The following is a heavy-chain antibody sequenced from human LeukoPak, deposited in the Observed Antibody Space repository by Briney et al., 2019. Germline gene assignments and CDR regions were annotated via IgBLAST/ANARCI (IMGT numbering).Heavy chain of an antibody. CDR3: AKDARVLLWFGEPSRGYYFDY. D-gene: IGHD3-10*01. CDR1: GFTFSSYA. CDR2: ISYDGSNK. Sequence: GGSLRLSCAASGFTFSSYAMHWVRQAPGKGLEWVAVISYDGSNKYYADSVKGRFTISRDNSKNTLYLQMNSLRAEDTAVYYCAKDARVLLWFGEPSRGYYFDYWGQGTLVTVSS. J-gene: IGHJ4*02. V-gene: IGHV3-30*04.